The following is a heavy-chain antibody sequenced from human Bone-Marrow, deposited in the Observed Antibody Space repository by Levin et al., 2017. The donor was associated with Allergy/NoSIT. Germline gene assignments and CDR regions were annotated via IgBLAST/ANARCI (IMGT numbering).Heavy chain of an antibody. CDR3: ARGYCSAGRCYGAGYDY. CDR1: GFTFSRYW. Sequence: ETLSLTCAASGFTFSRYWMSWVRQAPGKGLEWVANINEDAREKYYVDSVKGRFTISRDNTENSLYLQMNSLRAEDTAIYYCARGYCSAGRCYGAGYDYWGQGTLITVSS. CDR2: INEDAREK. D-gene: IGHD2-15*01. J-gene: IGHJ4*02. V-gene: IGHV3-7*01.